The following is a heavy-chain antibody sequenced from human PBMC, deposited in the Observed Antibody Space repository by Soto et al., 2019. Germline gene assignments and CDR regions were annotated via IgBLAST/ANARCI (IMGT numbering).Heavy chain of an antibody. CDR3: ALHYHGALTINGFHV. J-gene: IGHJ3*01. Sequence: QVQLQESGPGLLKPSNTLSLTCTVSGDSITTSGHLWGWIRQPAGKGLVWIGSLSYSGTTIYNPFLKGRTPIALFSSYSQYFLSLVYLPAADPAMYYSALHYHGALTINGFHVWGQGTMVTVSS. V-gene: IGHV4-39*01. D-gene: IGHD2-2*01. CDR1: GDSITTSGHL. CDR2: LSYSGTT.